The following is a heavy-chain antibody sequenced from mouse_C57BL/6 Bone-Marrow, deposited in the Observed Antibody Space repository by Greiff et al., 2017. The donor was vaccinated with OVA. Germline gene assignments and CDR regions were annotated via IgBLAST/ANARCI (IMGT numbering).Heavy chain of an antibody. CDR2: IYPRSGNT. Sequence: QVQLKQSGAELARPGASVKLSCKASGYTFTSYGISWVKQRTGQGLEWIGEIYPRSGNTYYNAKFKGKATLTADKSSSTAYMELRSLTSEDSAVYFCAREGYYGSSYWFAYWGQGTLVTVSA. CDR3: AREGYYGSSYWFAY. V-gene: IGHV1-81*01. D-gene: IGHD1-1*01. J-gene: IGHJ3*01. CDR1: GYTFTSYG.